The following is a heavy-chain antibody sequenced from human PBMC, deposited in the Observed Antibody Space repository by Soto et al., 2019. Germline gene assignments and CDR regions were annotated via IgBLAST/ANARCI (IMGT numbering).Heavy chain of an antibody. CDR2: INPNSGGT. CDR3: ARDIDLDIVVEVAATAPGY. D-gene: IGHD2-15*01. CDR1: GYTFTGYY. J-gene: IGHJ4*02. Sequence: QVQLVQSGAEVRKPGASVKVSCKASGYTFTGYYMHWVRQAPGQGLEWMGWINPNSGGTNYAQKLQGRATMTRDPSISPAYMELSRLRSDDTAVYYCARDIDLDIVVEVAATAPGYWGQGTLVTVSS. V-gene: IGHV1-2*02.